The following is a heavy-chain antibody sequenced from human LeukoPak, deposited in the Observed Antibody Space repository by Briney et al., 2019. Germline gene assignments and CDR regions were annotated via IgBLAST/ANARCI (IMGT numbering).Heavy chain of an antibody. CDR2: INTNTGNP. V-gene: IGHV7-4-1*02. CDR3: ATGYRGYSYGHDY. Sequence: ASVKVSCKASGYTLTSYGISWVRQAPGQGLEWMGWINTNTGNPTYAQGFTGRFVFSLDTSVSTAYLQISSLKAEDTAVYYCATGYRGYSYGHDYWGQGTLVTVAS. D-gene: IGHD5-18*01. J-gene: IGHJ4*02. CDR1: GYTLTSYG.